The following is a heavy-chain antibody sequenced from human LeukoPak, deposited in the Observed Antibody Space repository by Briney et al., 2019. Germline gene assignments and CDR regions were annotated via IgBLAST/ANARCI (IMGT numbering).Heavy chain of an antibody. CDR2: IIPIFGTA. V-gene: IGHV1-69*05. CDR1: GGTFSSYA. Sequence: ASVKVSCMASGGTFSSYAISWVRQAPGQGLEWMGGIIPIFGTANYAQKFQGRVTITTDESTSTAYMELSSLRSEDTAVYYCARSPSTVRNRYYYYMDVWGKGTTVTVSS. J-gene: IGHJ6*03. D-gene: IGHD4-11*01. CDR3: ARSPSTVRNRYYYYMDV.